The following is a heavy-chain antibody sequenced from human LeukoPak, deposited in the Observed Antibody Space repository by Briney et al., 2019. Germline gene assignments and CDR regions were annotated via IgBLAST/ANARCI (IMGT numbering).Heavy chain of an antibody. V-gene: IGHV3-7*04. CDR3: ARAVGSSSWYPSSFDP. Sequence: QSGGSLRLSCAASGFTFSSYWMSWVRQAPGKGLEWVANIKQDGSEKYYVDSVKGRFTISRDNAKNSLYLQMNSLRAEDTAVYYCARAVGSSSWYPSSFDPWGQGTLVTVSS. CDR2: IKQDGSEK. CDR1: GFTFSSYW. D-gene: IGHD6-13*01. J-gene: IGHJ5*02.